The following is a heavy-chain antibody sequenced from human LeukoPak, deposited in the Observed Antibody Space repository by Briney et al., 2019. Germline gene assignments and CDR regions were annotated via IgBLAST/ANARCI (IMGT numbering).Heavy chain of an antibody. CDR2: SSGSGGST. CDR1: GFTFSSYA. D-gene: IGHD6-19*01. Sequence: GGSLRLSCAASGFTFSSYAMSWVRQAPGKGLEWVSASSGSGGSTYYADSVKGRFTISRDNSKNTLYLQMNSLRAEDTAVYYCAKDSSGWYEYYFDYWGQGTLVTVSS. V-gene: IGHV3-23*01. J-gene: IGHJ4*02. CDR3: AKDSSGWYEYYFDY.